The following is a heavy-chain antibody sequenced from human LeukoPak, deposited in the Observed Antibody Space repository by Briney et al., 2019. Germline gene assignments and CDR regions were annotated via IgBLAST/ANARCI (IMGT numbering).Heavy chain of an antibody. CDR3: ARRMVARVSRIDY. V-gene: IGHV4-34*01. J-gene: IGHJ4*02. D-gene: IGHD5-12*01. Sequence: PSETLSLTCAVYGGSFSGYYWSWIRQPPGKGLEWIGEINHSGSTNYNPSLKSRVTISVDTSKNQFSLKLSSVTAADTAVYYCARRMVARVSRIDYWGQGTLVTVSS. CDR2: INHSGST. CDR1: GGSFSGYY.